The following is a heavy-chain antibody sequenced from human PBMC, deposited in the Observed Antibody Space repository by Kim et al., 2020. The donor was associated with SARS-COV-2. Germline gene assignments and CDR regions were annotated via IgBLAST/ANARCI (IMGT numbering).Heavy chain of an antibody. D-gene: IGHD6-13*01. CDR2: IYYSGST. Sequence: SETLSLTCTVSGGSISSYYWSWIRQPPGKGLEWIGYIYYSGSTNYNPSLKSRVTISVDTSKNQFSLKLSSVTAADTAVYYCARWNEYSSSWYHYYYYGMDVWGQGTTVTVSS. CDR3: ARWNEYSSSWYHYYYYGMDV. V-gene: IGHV4-59*01. CDR1: GGSISSYY. J-gene: IGHJ6*02.